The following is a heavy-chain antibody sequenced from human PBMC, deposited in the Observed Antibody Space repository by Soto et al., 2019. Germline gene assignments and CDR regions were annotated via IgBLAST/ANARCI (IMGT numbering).Heavy chain of an antibody. CDR1: GYTFTSYG. V-gene: IGHV1-18*01. CDR2: ISAYNGNT. J-gene: IGHJ5*02. CDR3: ARGKRMITFGGVIGWENWFDP. Sequence: ASVKVSCKASGYTFTSYGISWVRQAPGQGLEWMGWISAYNGNTNYAQKLQGRVTMTTDTSTSTAYMELRSLRSDDTAVYYCARGKRMITFGGVIGWENWFDPWGQGTLVTVSS. D-gene: IGHD3-16*02.